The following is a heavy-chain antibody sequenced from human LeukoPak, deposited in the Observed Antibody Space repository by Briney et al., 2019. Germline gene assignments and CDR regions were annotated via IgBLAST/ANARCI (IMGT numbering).Heavy chain of an antibody. J-gene: IGHJ1*01. Sequence: QPGGSLRLSCAASGFTLSSYAMSWVRQAPGKGLEWIGSIRSKGDGGTTEYAASVKGRFIISRDDSRSIAYLQMDSLGTEDTAVYYCARGGYQFEHWGQGTLVTVSS. V-gene: IGHV3-49*04. D-gene: IGHD3-16*02. CDR2: IRSKGDGGTT. CDR1: GFTLSSYA. CDR3: ARGGYQFEH.